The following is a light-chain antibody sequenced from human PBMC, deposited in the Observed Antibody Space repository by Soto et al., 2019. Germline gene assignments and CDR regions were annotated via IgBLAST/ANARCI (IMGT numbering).Light chain of an antibody. Sequence: EIVLTQSPRTLSLSPGERATLSCRASQSVRSTYLAWYHQKPGQAPRLLIYGASSRATGIPDRFSGSGSGTDFTLTISRLEPEDFAVYYCQQYGSSPPITFGQGTRLEIK. V-gene: IGKV3-20*01. CDR1: QSVRSTY. CDR2: GAS. J-gene: IGKJ5*01. CDR3: QQYGSSPPIT.